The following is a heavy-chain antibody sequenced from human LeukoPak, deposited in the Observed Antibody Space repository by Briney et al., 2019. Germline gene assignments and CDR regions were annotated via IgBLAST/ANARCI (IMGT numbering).Heavy chain of an antibody. V-gene: IGHV3-21*01. CDR3: ARDIHYGSGSYYRDPFDY. Sequence: GGSLRLSCAASGFTFSSYEMNWVRQAPGKGLEWVSSISSSSSYIYYADSVKGRFTISRDNAKNSLYLQMNSLRAEDTAVYYCARDIHYGSGSYYRDPFDYWGQGTLVTVSS. CDR1: GFTFSSYE. J-gene: IGHJ4*02. CDR2: ISSSSSYI. D-gene: IGHD3-10*01.